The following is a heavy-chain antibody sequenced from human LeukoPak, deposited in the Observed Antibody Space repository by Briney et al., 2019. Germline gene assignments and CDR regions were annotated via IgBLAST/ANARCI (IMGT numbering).Heavy chain of an antibody. CDR1: GRSFSGYY. CDR3: ARAVIVVAAATQRNWFDP. V-gene: IGHV4-34*01. J-gene: IGHJ5*02. CDR2: INHSGIT. D-gene: IGHD2-15*01. Sequence: SETLSLTCAVYGRSFSGYYWTWVRQTPGKGLEWIGEINHSGITDYNPSLRSRVTISVDTSKNQFSLKLSSVTAADTAIYYCARAVIVVAAATQRNWFDPWGQGTLVTVSS.